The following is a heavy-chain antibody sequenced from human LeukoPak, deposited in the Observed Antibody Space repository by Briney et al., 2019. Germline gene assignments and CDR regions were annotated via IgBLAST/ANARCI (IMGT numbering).Heavy chain of an antibody. CDR1: GGSFSGYY. CDR3: ARRGSYYYDSSGYYPFDY. J-gene: IGHJ4*02. CDR2: INHSGST. Sequence: PSETLSPTCAVYGGSFSGYYWSWIRQPPGKGLEWIGEINHSGSTNYNPSLKSRVTISVDTSKNQFSLKLSSVTAADTAVYYCARRGSYYYDSSGYYPFDYWGQGTLVTVSS. V-gene: IGHV4-34*01. D-gene: IGHD3-22*01.